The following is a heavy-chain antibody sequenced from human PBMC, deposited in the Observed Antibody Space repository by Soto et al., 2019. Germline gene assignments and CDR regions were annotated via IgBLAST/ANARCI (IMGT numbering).Heavy chain of an antibody. V-gene: IGHV4-31*03. Sequence: QVQLQESGPGLVEPSQTLSLTCTVSGGSISSAGYYWSWIRQRPGKGREWMGYIYFSGVTYYNPSLESRVTISVDTSKNQFSLRLSSVTAADTAVYYCARDPWRTPPEAAFDVWGQGTKVTVSS. CDR1: GGSISSAGYY. D-gene: IGHD1-1*01. J-gene: IGHJ3*01. CDR3: ARDPWRTPPEAAFDV. CDR2: IYFSGVT.